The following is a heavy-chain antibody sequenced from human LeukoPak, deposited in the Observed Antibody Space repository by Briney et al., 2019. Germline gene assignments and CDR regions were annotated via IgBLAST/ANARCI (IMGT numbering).Heavy chain of an antibody. Sequence: SETLSLTCAVYGGSFSGYYWSWVRQPPGKGLEWIGEINRSGSTNYNPSLKSRVTISVDTSKNKFSLQLSSVTAADTAVYYCARSLRGSGSFPSLGAFDTWGQGTMVTVSS. J-gene: IGHJ3*02. D-gene: IGHD3-10*01. CDR1: GGSFSGYY. V-gene: IGHV4-34*01. CDR2: INRSGST. CDR3: ARSLRGSGSFPSLGAFDT.